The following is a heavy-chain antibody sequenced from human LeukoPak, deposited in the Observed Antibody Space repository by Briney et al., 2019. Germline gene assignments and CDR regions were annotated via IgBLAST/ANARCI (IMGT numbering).Heavy chain of an antibody. Sequence: GGSLRLSCAASGFTFCSSIMHWVRQAPGKGLEWVAMISYDENKKYYADSVKGRFTISRDNFKNTLYLQMNSLRAEVTAVYYCARKTGWQFDYWGQGTLVAVSS. CDR1: GFTFCSSI. CDR2: ISYDENKK. D-gene: IGHD6-19*01. J-gene: IGHJ4*02. V-gene: IGHV3-30*01. CDR3: ARKTGWQFDY.